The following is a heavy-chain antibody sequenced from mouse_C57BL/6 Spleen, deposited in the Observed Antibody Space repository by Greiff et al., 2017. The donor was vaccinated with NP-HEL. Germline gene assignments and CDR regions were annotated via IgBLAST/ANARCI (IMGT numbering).Heavy chain of an antibody. Sequence: VQLKESGPELVKPGASVKISCKASGYSFTDYNMNWVKQSNGTSLEWIGVINPNYGTTSYNQKFKGKATLTVDQSSSTAYMQLNSLTSEDSAVYYCARLGRGDYAMDYWGQGTSVTVSS. CDR2: INPNYGTT. J-gene: IGHJ4*01. V-gene: IGHV1-39*01. CDR1: GYSFTDYN. CDR3: ARLGRGDYAMDY. D-gene: IGHD4-1*01.